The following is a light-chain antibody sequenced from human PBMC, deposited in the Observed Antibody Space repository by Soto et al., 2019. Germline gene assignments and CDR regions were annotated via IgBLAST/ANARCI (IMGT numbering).Light chain of an antibody. V-gene: IGKV3-15*01. Sequence: EIVLTQSPATLSVSPGERATLSCRASQSVSRNLAWYQHKPGQAPRLLIYGASTRATGIPARFSGSESGTEFTLTISSLQSEDFAVYYCQQNDYWPYTFGQGTKLEIK. CDR3: QQNDYWPYT. CDR1: QSVSRN. J-gene: IGKJ2*01. CDR2: GAS.